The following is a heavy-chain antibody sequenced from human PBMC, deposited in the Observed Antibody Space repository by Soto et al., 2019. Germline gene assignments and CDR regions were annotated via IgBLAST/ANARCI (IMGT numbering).Heavy chain of an antibody. V-gene: IGHV4-39*01. J-gene: IGHJ5*01. CDR3: GRVVEGATRHTDFDS. CDR2: VYYIGGA. Sequence: QVHLQESGPGLVKPSETLSLTCAVSGVSIHNSHSFWGWIRQPPGKGLEFIANVYYIGGAHYNPSFKSRVTISVDTATNQVSLRMSSVTAADTAVYFCGRVVEGATRHTDFDSWGQGTLVTVSS. CDR1: GVSIHNSHSF. D-gene: IGHD2-21*01.